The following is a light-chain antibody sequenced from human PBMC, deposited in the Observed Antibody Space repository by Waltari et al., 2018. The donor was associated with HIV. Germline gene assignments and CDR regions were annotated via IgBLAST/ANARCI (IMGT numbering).Light chain of an antibody. CDR3: MQVTQFPPTYT. V-gene: IGKV2-24*01. CDR1: HSPVHSDGNTY. J-gene: IGKJ2*01. CDR2: QIS. Sequence: VMTQTQLSSPVALGQSASISCRTSHSPVHSDGNTYFDWYHQRPGQPPRLLIYQISKRFSGVPDRFSGSGAGTYFTLTIRRVQPEDVGVYYCMQVTQFPPTYTFGQGTKLEI.